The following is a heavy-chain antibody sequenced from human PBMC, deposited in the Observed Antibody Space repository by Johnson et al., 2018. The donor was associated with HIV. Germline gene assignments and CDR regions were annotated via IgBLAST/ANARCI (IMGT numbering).Heavy chain of an antibody. V-gene: IGHV3-15*01. D-gene: IGHD3-3*01. CDR2: IKSKTDGGTT. J-gene: IGHJ3*02. CDR3: TTLYYNFWSGYYGESFDI. Sequence: EVQLVESGGGLVQPGGSLRLSCAASGFTFSNAWMSWVRQAPGKGLEWVGRIKSKTDGGTTDYAAPMKGRFTILRDDSKNTLYLQMNSLKIEDTAVYYCTTLYYNFWSGYYGESFDIWGQGTMVTVSS. CDR1: GFTFSNAW.